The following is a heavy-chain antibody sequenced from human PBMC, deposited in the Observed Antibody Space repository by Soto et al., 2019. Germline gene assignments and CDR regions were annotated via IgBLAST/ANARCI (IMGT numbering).Heavy chain of an antibody. Sequence: GGSLRLSCAASGFTFSSYAMSWVRQAPGKGLQWVSALSGSGDSTYYADSVKGRFTISRDNSRDTLYLQMNSLRAEDTAVYYCAKWDSSAWYDYWGQGTLVTVSS. CDR3: AKWDSSAWYDY. V-gene: IGHV3-23*01. D-gene: IGHD6-19*01. CDR2: LSGSGDST. J-gene: IGHJ4*02. CDR1: GFTFSSYA.